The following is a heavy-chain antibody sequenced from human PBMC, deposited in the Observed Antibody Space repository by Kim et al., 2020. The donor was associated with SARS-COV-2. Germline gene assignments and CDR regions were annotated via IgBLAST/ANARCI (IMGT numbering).Heavy chain of an antibody. D-gene: IGHD3-22*01. CDR3: ARDLDYYDSNSHYRYFDY. CDR1: GYTFTSYY. V-gene: IGHV1-46*01. CDR2: INPSDGTT. J-gene: IGHJ4*02. Sequence: ASVKVSCKASGYTFTSYYIFWVRQAPGQGLEWMGIINPSDGTTTYAQNFQGRVTMTRDTSTSTVYMDLSSLRSEDTAVYYCARDLDYYDSNSHYRYFDYWGQGTLVTVSS.